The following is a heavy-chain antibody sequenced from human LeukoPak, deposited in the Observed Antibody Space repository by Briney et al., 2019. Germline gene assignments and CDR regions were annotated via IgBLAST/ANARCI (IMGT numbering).Heavy chain of an antibody. D-gene: IGHD5-18*01. V-gene: IGHV4-61*02. CDR3: AIGAYDSYGWDYFDY. CDR1: GGSISSGRYY. J-gene: IGHJ4*02. Sequence: PSETLSLTCTVSGGSISSGRYYWSWIRQPAGKGLEWIGRIYTSGSTNYNPSLKSRVTISVDTSKNQFSLKLSSVTAADTAVYYCAIGAYDSYGWDYFDYWGQGTLVTVSS. CDR2: IYTSGST.